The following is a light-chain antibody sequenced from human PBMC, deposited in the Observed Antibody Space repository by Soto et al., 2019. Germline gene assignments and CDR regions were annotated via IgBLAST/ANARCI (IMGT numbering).Light chain of an antibody. V-gene: IGKV1-8*01. CDR2: AAS. J-gene: IGKJ1*01. Sequence: AIRMTQSPSSFSASTGDRVTINCRASQGISSYLAWYQQKPGKAPKLLIYAASTLQSGVPSRFSGSGSGTDFTLTISCLQSEDFATYYCQQYYSYPQTFGQGTKVEIK. CDR1: QGISSY. CDR3: QQYYSYPQT.